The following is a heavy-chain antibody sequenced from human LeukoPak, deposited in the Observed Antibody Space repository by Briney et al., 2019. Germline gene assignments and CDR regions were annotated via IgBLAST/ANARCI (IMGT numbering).Heavy chain of an antibody. CDR2: ISQDGSDT. CDR1: GFTFSNYW. D-gene: IGHD1-14*01. V-gene: IGHV3-74*01. CDR3: ARYHTGGF. J-gene: IGHJ4*02. Sequence: PGGSLRLSCEASGFTFSNYWIHWVRQAPGKGLEWVSRISQDGSDTIYADSVKGRLNVSRDNAKNTVFLQLSSLKAEDTAVYYCARYHTGGFWGQGRLVTVSS.